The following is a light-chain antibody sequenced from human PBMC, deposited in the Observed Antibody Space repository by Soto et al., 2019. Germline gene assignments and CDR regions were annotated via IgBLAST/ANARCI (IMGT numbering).Light chain of an antibody. J-gene: IGKJ1*01. V-gene: IGKV3D-15*01. CDR3: QHHNTWLWT. CDR2: GAS. CDR1: QSVSSN. Sequence: EIVMTQSPATLSVSPGERATLSCRASQSVSSNLAWYQQKPGQAPRLLIYGASVRATGIAARFSGSGSGTEFTLTINGLQSDDGAVYYCQHHNTWLWTLGQGTKVEIK.